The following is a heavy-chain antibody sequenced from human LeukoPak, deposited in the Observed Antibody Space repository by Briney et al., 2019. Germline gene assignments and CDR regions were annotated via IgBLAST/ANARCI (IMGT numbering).Heavy chain of an antibody. CDR3: AKESTFVVVPAAIPDY. Sequence: GGSLRLSCAASGFTFSSYAMSWVRQAPGKGLEWVSAISGSGGSTYYADSVKGRFTISRDNSKNTLYLQMNSLRAEDTAVYYCAKESTFVVVPAAIPDYWGQGTLVTVSS. V-gene: IGHV3-23*01. J-gene: IGHJ4*02. D-gene: IGHD2-2*02. CDR2: ISGSGGST. CDR1: GFTFSSYA.